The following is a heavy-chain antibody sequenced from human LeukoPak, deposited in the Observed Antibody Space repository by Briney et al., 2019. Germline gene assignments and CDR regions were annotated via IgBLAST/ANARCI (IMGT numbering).Heavy chain of an antibody. V-gene: IGHV4-34*01. CDR3: ARGWYYDSSGYLY. Sequence: PSETLSLTCAVYGGSFSGYYWSWIRQPPGKGLEWIGEINHSGSTNYNPSLKSRVTISVDTSKNQFSLKLSSVTDADTAVYYCARGWYYDSSGYLYWGQGTLVTVSS. D-gene: IGHD3-22*01. J-gene: IGHJ4*02. CDR2: INHSGST. CDR1: GGSFSGYY.